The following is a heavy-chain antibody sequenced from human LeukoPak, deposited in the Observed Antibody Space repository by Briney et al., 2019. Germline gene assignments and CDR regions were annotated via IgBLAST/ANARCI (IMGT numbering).Heavy chain of an antibody. V-gene: IGHV1-69*05. CDR1: GGTFSSYA. Sequence: SVKVSCKASGGTFSSYAISWVGQAPGQGLEWMGRIIPIFGTANYAQKFQGRVTITTDESTSTAYMELSSLRSEDTAVYYCASDHDYRAFDYWGQGTLVTVSS. CDR2: IIPIFGTA. D-gene: IGHD4-11*01. J-gene: IGHJ4*02. CDR3: ASDHDYRAFDY.